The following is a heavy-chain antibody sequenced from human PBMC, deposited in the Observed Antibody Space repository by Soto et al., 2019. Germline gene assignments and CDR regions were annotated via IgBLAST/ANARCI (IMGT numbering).Heavy chain of an antibody. Sequence: QVQLVQSGTEVKQPGASVKVSCKASGYTFTTYGINWVRQAPGQGLEWMGWISAYNGNTNYAQNLQGRVTMTTDTSTSTAYMELRSLRSDDTAVCYCARDETIATPAGGYWGQGTLVTVSS. J-gene: IGHJ4*02. CDR1: GYTFTTYG. CDR3: ARDETIATPAGGY. CDR2: ISAYNGNT. D-gene: IGHD6-6*01. V-gene: IGHV1-18*01.